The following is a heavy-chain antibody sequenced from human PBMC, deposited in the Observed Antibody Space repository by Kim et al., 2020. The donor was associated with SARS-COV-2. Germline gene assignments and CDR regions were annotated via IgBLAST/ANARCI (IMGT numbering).Heavy chain of an antibody. CDR2: IYPGDSDT. CDR1: GYSFTSYW. J-gene: IGHJ4*02. D-gene: IGHD3-9*01. V-gene: IGHV5-51*01. Sequence: GESLKISCQGSGYSFTSYWIGWVRQMPGKGLEWMGIIYPGDSDTRYSPSFQGQVTISADKSISTAYLQWCSLKASDTAMYYCARSKPDYDILTGYYIGFDYWGQGTLVTVSS. CDR3: ARSKPDYDILTGYYIGFDY.